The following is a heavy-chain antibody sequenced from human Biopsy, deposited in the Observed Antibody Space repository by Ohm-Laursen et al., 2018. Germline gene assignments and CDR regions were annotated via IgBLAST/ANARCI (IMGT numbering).Heavy chain of an antibody. J-gene: IGHJ4*02. CDR1: GFTFSDYA. D-gene: IGHD2-2*02. CDR3: AKGGYCTTSSCYMDLDY. CDR2: IGGSGGNT. V-gene: IGHV3-23*01. Sequence: SLRLSCAASGFTFSDYAMNWVRQAPGKGLEWVSTIGGSGGNTYYADSVRGRFTVSRDGSKSTLYLQMSSLSAEDTAFYYCAKGGYCTTSSCYMDLDYWGQGTLVTVSS.